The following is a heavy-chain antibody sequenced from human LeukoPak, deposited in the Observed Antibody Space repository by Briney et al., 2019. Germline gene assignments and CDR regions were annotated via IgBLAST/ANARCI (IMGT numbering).Heavy chain of an antibody. CDR3: ARDTRRGAFDI. Sequence: PSETLSLTCTVSGGSISSYYWSWIRQPPGKGLEWIGYIYYSGSTNYNPSLKSRVTISVDRSKNQFSLKLSSVTAADTAVYYCARDTRRGAFDIWGQGTMVTVSS. CDR2: IYYSGST. J-gene: IGHJ3*02. CDR1: GGSISSYY. V-gene: IGHV4-59*12.